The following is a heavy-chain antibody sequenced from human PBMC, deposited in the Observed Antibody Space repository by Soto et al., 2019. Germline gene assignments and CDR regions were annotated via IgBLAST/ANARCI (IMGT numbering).Heavy chain of an antibody. CDR1: GGTFSSYT. Sequence: QVQLVQSGAEVKKPGSSVKVSCKASGGTFSSYTISWVRQAPGQGHEWMGRIIPILGIANYAQKFQGRVTITANKSTSTAYMELSSLRSEDTAVYYCARDCARKSSYYDSSCYYFPWGHGTLVTVSS. CDR3: ARDCARKSSYYDSSCYYFP. J-gene: IGHJ5*02. CDR2: IIPILGIA. D-gene: IGHD3-22*01. V-gene: IGHV1-69*08.